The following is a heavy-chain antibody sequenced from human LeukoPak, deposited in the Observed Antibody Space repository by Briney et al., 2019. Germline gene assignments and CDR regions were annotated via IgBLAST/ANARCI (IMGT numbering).Heavy chain of an antibody. CDR2: IYYSGST. CDR3: ARLVFDYFDY. D-gene: IGHD3-10*02. CDR1: GGSISSYY. J-gene: IGHJ4*02. V-gene: IGHV4-59*08. Sequence: SETLSLTCTVSGGSISSYYWSWIRQPPGKGLEWIGYIYYSGSTNYNPSLKSRVTISVDTSKNQFPLKLSSVTAADTAVYYRARLVFDYFDYWGQGTLVTVSS.